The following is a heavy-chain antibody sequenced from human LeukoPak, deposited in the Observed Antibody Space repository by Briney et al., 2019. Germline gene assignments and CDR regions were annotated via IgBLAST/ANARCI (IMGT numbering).Heavy chain of an antibody. J-gene: IGHJ4*02. CDR1: GYTFTSHG. D-gene: IGHD2-21*01. CDR2: ISAYNGNT. CDR3: ARACGGDCFYYFDY. V-gene: IGHV1-18*01. Sequence: ASVKVSCKASGYTFTSHGISWVRQAPGQGLEWMGWISAYNGNTNYAQKLQGRVTMTTDTSTSTAYMELRSLRSDDTAVYYCARACGGDCFYYFDYWGQGTLVTVSS.